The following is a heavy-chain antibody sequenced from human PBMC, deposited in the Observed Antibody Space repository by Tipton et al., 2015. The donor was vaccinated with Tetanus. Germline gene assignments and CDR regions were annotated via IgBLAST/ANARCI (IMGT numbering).Heavy chain of an antibody. CDR3: ARRSGVAALNY. CDR2: IKQDGSDK. V-gene: IGHV3-7*01. J-gene: IGHJ4*02. D-gene: IGHD6-19*01. Sequence: SLRLSCAASGISFSSYWMSWVRQAPGKGLEWVANIKQDGSDKYYVDSVKGRFTISRDNAKNSLSLQMNSLRAEDTAVYYCARRSGVAALNYWGQGTLVTVSS. CDR1: GISFSSYW.